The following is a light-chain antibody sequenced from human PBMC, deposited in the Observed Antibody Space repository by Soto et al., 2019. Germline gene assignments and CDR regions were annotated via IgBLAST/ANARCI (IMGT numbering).Light chain of an antibody. CDR3: QQYGTSPYT. CDR1: QSVASNY. Sequence: EIVLTQSPGTLSLSPGERATLSCRASQSVASNYLAWYQQKPGQAPRLLIYAASSRATGIPDRFSGGGSGTAFTLTISRLAPEDFAVYYWQQYGTSPYTFGQGTKLEIK. J-gene: IGKJ2*01. CDR2: AAS. V-gene: IGKV3-20*01.